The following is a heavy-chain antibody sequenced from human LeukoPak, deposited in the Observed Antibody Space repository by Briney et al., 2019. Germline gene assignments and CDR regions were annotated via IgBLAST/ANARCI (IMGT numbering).Heavy chain of an antibody. V-gene: IGHV3-13*01. Sequence: GGSLRLSCAASGFTFSNYVMSWVRQATGKGLEWVSAIGTAGDTYYPGSVKGRFTISRENAKNSLYLQMNSLRAGDTAVYYCARGARYYYDSSGFCGAFDIWGQGTMVTVSS. J-gene: IGHJ3*02. CDR1: GFTFSNYV. CDR3: ARGARYYYDSSGFCGAFDI. CDR2: IGTAGDT. D-gene: IGHD3-22*01.